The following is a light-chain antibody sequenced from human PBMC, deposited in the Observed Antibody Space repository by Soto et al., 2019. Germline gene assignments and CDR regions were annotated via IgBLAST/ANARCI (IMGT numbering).Light chain of an antibody. V-gene: IGKV3-15*01. CDR1: QSVSSN. CDR3: QQYNNWPRT. Sequence: EIVMTQSPATLSVSPGERATLSCRASQSVSSNVAWYQQKPGQAPRLLIYGASTRAPGIPARFSGSGSGTEFTLTISSLQSEDFAVYYCQQYNNWPRTFGQGTKVEIK. CDR2: GAS. J-gene: IGKJ1*01.